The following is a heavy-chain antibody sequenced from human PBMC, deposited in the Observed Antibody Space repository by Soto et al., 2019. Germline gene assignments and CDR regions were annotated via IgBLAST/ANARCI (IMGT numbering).Heavy chain of an antibody. V-gene: IGHV3-33*01. CDR3: ASTGLYYYYYMDV. CDR1: GFTFSSYG. Sequence: GESLKISCAASGFTFSSYGMHWVRQAPGKGLEWVAVIWYDGSNKYYADSVKGRFTISRDNSKNTLYLQMNSLRAEDTAVYYCASTGLYYYYYMDVWGKGTTVTVSS. CDR2: IWYDGSNK. J-gene: IGHJ6*03. D-gene: IGHD2-21*01.